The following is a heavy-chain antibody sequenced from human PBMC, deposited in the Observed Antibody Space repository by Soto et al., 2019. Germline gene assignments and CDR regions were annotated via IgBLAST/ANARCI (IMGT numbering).Heavy chain of an antibody. Sequence: QVQLVESGGGVVQPGRSLRLSCAASGFTFSSYAMHWVRQAPGKGLEWVAVISYDGSNKYYADSVKGRFTISRDNSKNTLYLQMNSLRAEDTAVYYCARRGSSSSLDYYYGMDVWGQGTTVTVSS. CDR1: GFTFSSYA. V-gene: IGHV3-30-3*01. CDR3: ARRGSSSSLDYYYGMDV. CDR2: ISYDGSNK. J-gene: IGHJ6*02. D-gene: IGHD6-6*01.